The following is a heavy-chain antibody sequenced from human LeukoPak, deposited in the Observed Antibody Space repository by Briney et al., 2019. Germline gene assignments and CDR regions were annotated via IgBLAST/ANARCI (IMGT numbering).Heavy chain of an antibody. CDR2: LTGSGDTT. J-gene: IGHJ1*01. D-gene: IGHD6-19*01. Sequence: PGGSLRLSCAASGFTFTSYAMSWVRQAPGKGVEGVSSLTGSGDTTYYTDSVTGRFTISRDNSKHTVYLQMNSLRAEDTAVYYCAKGPAVAEYFQHWGQGTLVTVSS. CDR1: GFTFTSYA. V-gene: IGHV3-23*01. CDR3: AKGPAVAEYFQH.